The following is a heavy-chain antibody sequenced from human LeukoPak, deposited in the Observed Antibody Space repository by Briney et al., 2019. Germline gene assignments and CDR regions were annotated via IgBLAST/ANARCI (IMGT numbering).Heavy chain of an antibody. CDR2: IYYSGST. Sequence: PSETLSLTCTVSGGSISSGGYYWSWIRQPPGKGLEWIGYIYYSGSTNYNPSLKSRVTISVDTSKNQFSLKLSSVTAADTAVYYCASTYYYGSGSYYLDYWGQGTLVTVSS. J-gene: IGHJ4*02. CDR3: ASTYYYGSGSYYLDY. V-gene: IGHV4-61*08. CDR1: GGSISSGGYY. D-gene: IGHD3-10*01.